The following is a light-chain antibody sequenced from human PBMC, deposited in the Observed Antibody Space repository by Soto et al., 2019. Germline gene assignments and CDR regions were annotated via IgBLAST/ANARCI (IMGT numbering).Light chain of an antibody. J-gene: IGKJ4*01. V-gene: IGKV3-15*01. CDR1: QSVSNN. Sequence: EIVMTQSPATLSVSPGERATLSCRASQSVSNNLAWYQQKPGRAPRLLISGTSTRATGVPARFSGSGSGTEFTLTISSMQSEDVAVYYCQQYNNWPPLTFGGGTKVEIK. CDR2: GTS. CDR3: QQYNNWPPLT.